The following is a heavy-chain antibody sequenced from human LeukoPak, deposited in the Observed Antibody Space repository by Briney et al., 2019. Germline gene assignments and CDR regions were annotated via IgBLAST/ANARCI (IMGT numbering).Heavy chain of an antibody. CDR1: GFTFSSSA. CDR2: ISGSGAT. CDR3: AKDLNWGGR. D-gene: IGHD7-27*01. Sequence: PGGSLRLSCAASGFTFSSSAMTWVRQAPGKGLEWVSGISGSGATDYADSVKGRFTISRDNSKNTLYLQINSLRAEDTAVYYCAKDLNWGGRWGQGTLVTVSS. J-gene: IGHJ4*02. V-gene: IGHV3-23*01.